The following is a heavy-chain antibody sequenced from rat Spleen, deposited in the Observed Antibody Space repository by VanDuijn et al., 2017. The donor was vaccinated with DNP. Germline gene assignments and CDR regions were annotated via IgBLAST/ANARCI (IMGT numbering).Heavy chain of an antibody. CDR1: GFTFSNYG. V-gene: IGHV5-19*01. Sequence: EVQLVESGGGLVQPGRSLKLSCAASGFTFSNYGMHWIRQAPTKGLEWVASISPSGGSTYYRDSVKGRFTISRDNAKSTLYLQMDSLRSEDTATYYCATQVYYGSYFDYWGQGVMVTVSS. CDR3: ATQVYYGSYFDY. D-gene: IGHD1-6*01. J-gene: IGHJ2*01. CDR2: ISPSGGST.